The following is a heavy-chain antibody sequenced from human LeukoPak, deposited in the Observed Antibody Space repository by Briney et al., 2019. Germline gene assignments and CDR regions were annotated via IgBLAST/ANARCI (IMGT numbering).Heavy chain of an antibody. J-gene: IGHJ4*02. Sequence: GGALRLSWAASGFTFSSYVMHLGRQAPGKGLEWVAFIRYDGSNKYYADSVKGRCTISRDNSKNTLYLQMNSLRAEDTAVYYCARRDGAYSHLYDYWGQGTLVTVS. CDR3: ARRDGAYSHLYDY. D-gene: IGHD4-23*01. CDR1: GFTFSSYV. CDR2: IRYDGSNK. V-gene: IGHV3-30*02.